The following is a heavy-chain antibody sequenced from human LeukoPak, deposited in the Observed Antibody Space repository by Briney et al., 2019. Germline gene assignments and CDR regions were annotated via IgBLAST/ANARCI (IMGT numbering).Heavy chain of an antibody. CDR3: AKSRIAARLIIDY. V-gene: IGHV3-30*02. CDR1: GLTFSNHG. D-gene: IGHD6-6*01. CDR2: IWYDGSNK. Sequence: PGGSLRLSCAASGLTFSNHGMHWVRQAPGKGLEWVAFIWYDGSNKYYADSVKGRFTISRDNSKNTLYLQMNSLRAEDTAVYYCAKSRIAARLIIDYWGQGTLVTVSS. J-gene: IGHJ4*02.